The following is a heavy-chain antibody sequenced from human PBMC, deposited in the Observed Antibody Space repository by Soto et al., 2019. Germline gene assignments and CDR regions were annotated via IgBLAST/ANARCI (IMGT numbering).Heavy chain of an antibody. D-gene: IGHD3-16*01. CDR3: APKGEWLDY. CDR1: GFTFGDHT. V-gene: IGHV3-43*01. Sequence: PGGSLRLSCAASGFTFGDHTMHWVRQPPGKGLEWVSLISWGGETTSYADSVEGRFTTSRDNSKNTLYLQMNSLRAEDTAVYYCAPKGEWLDYWGQGTLVTVSS. J-gene: IGHJ4*02. CDR2: ISWGGETT.